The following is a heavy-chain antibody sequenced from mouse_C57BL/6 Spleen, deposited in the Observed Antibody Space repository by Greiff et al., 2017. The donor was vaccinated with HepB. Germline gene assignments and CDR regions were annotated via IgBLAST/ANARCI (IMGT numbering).Heavy chain of an antibody. CDR3: TREGGPAWFAY. CDR2: ISSGGDYI. J-gene: IGHJ3*01. D-gene: IGHD3-3*01. V-gene: IGHV5-9-1*02. CDR1: GFTFSSYA. Sequence: DVMLVESGEGLVKPGGSLKLSCAASGFTFSSYAMSWVRQTPEKRLEWVAYISSGGDYIYYADTVKGRFTISRDNARNTLYLQMSSLKSEDTAMYYCTREGGPAWFAYWGQGTLVTVSA.